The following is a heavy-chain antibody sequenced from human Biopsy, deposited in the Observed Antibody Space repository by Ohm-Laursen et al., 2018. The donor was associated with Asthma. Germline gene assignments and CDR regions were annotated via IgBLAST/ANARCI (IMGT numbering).Heavy chain of an antibody. CDR3: ARAQDYYDSRGYYRSFDY. D-gene: IGHD3-22*01. Sequence: TLSLTCTVSYGSITSGGYYWTWIRQHPGKGLEWIGFIHYSGSTYYNPSLKSRVSISIDTSKNQFSPKLSSVTAADTAVYYCARAQDYYDSRGYYRSFDYWGQGTLVTVSS. J-gene: IGHJ4*02. CDR1: YGSITSGGYY. V-gene: IGHV4-31*03. CDR2: IHYSGST.